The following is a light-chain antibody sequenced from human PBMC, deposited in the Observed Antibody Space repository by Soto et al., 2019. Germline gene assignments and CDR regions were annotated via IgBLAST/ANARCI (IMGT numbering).Light chain of an antibody. CDR1: QTVSSY. CDR3: QQRHIWTPT. J-gene: IGKJ4*01. CDR2: DAS. Sequence: EIVLTQSPATLSLSPGERATLSCRASQTVSSYLAWYQQKPGQAPRLLIYDASNRATGIPARFSGSGSGTDFTLTISSLEPEDFAVYYCQQRHIWTPTFGGGTKVAIK. V-gene: IGKV3-11*01.